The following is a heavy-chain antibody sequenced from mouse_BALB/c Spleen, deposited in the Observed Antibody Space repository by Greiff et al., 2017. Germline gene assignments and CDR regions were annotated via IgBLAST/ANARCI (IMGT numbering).Heavy chain of an antibody. CDR3: ARGGYRGSAMDY. J-gene: IGHJ4*01. CDR1: GYSITSDYA. CDR2: ISYSGST. D-gene: IGHD3-2*02. V-gene: IGHV3-2*02. Sequence: EVKLVESGPGLVKPSQSLSLTCTVTGYSITSDYAWNWIRQFPGNKLEWMGYISYSGSTSYNPSLKSRISITRDTSTNQFFLQLNSVTTEDTATYYCARGGYRGSAMDYWGQGTSVTVSS.